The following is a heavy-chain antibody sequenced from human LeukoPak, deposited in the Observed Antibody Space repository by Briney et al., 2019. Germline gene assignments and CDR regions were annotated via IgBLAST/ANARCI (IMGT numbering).Heavy chain of an antibody. V-gene: IGHV4-30-2*01. Sequence: SETLSLTCDVSGGSISSGSYSWSWIRQPPGKGLEWIGFIYHSGSTYYNPSLKSRVIISIARSQTQFSLKLTSVTAADTAVYYCARDHGSGNYDYWGQGTLVTVSS. CDR2: IYHSGST. CDR1: GGSISSGSYS. J-gene: IGHJ4*02. D-gene: IGHD3-10*01. CDR3: ARDHGSGNYDY.